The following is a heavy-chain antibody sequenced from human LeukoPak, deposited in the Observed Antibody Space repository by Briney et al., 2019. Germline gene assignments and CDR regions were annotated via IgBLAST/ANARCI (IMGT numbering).Heavy chain of an antibody. Sequence: SETLSLTCTVSGGSISSYYWSWIRQPPGKGLEWIGYIYYSGSTNYNPSLKSRVTISVDTSKNQFSLKLSSVTAADTAVYYCARGPIGGDSSTIQWFDPWGQGTLVTVSS. CDR2: IYYSGST. CDR1: GGSISSYY. D-gene: IGHD3-22*01. CDR3: ARGPIGGDSSTIQWFDP. J-gene: IGHJ5*02. V-gene: IGHV4-59*01.